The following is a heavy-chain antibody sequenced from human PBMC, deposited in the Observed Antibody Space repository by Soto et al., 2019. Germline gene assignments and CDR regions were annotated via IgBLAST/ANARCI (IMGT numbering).Heavy chain of an antibody. CDR1: GGTFSSYT. CDR3: ARDDRAEAAPGDY. J-gene: IGHJ4*02. Sequence: QVQLVQSGAEVKKPGSSVKVSCKASGGTFSSYTITWVRQAPGQGLEWMGRIIPMFGITNYEQKFQGRVTITADKYTSTADMELSSLRSEDTAVYDCARDDRAEAAPGDYWGQRTLVTVSS. D-gene: IGHD6-13*01. V-gene: IGHV1-69*08. CDR2: IIPMFGIT.